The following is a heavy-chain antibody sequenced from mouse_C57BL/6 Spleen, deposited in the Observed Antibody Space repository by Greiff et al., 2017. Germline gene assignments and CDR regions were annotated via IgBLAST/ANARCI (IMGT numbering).Heavy chain of an antibody. Sequence: VQLQQPGAELVRPGTSVKLSCKASGYTFTSYWMHWVKQRPGQGLEWIGVIDPSDSYTNYNQKFKGKATLTVDKSSSTAYMQLSSLTSEDSAVYYCARDTHYWGQGTTLTVSS. CDR1: GYTFTSYW. D-gene: IGHD5-1-1*01. V-gene: IGHV1-59*01. J-gene: IGHJ2*01. CDR3: ARDTHY. CDR2: IDPSDSYT.